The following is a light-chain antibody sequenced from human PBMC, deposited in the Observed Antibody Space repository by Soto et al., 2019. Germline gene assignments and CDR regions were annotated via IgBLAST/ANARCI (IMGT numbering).Light chain of an antibody. CDR1: QSINNW. J-gene: IGKJ4*01. CDR3: QQYKRYSLT. V-gene: IGKV1-5*01. CDR2: DGF. Sequence: DIQMTQSPPTLTASVGDRVTITCRARQSINNWLAWYQQKPGKAPKLLIYDGFKLQGGVPQRFSGRGFGTGFTPTISSLQPDASATAYCQQYKRYSLTFGGGKKVEIK.